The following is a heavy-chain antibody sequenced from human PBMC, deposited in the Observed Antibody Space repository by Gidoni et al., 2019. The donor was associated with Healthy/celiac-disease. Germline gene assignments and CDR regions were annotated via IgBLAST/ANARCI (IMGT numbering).Heavy chain of an antibody. V-gene: IGHV3-73*02. Sequence: EVQLVESGGGLVQPGGSLKLSCAASGFTFSGAAWHWVRQASGKGLEWVGRIRSKANSYATAYAASVKGRFTISRDDSKNTAYLQMNSLKTEDTAVYYCTGYYDFPFDPWGQGTLVTVSS. CDR2: IRSKANSYAT. J-gene: IGHJ5*02. CDR3: TGYYDFPFDP. CDR1: GFTFSGAA. D-gene: IGHD3-3*01.